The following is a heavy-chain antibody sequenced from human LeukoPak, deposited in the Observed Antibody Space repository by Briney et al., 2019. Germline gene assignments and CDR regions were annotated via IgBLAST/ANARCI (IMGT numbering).Heavy chain of an antibody. CDR2: ISGTAGRA. J-gene: IGHJ2*01. CDR3: AKGGFDTAMVTSWYFDA. CDR1: GFRFDSYA. Sequence: PGGSLRLSCAASGFRFDSYAMNWVRQAPGGGLEWVSGISGTAGRAYYADSVKGRFTISRANSKSALYLQMNSLRGDDTAIYFCAKGGFDTAMVTSWYFDAWGRGTPVTVSS. V-gene: IGHV3-23*01. D-gene: IGHD5-18*01.